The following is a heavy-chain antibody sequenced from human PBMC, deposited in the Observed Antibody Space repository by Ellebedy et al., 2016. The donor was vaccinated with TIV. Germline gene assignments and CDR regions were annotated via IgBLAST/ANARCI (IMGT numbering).Heavy chain of an antibody. J-gene: IGHJ4*02. CDR2: ISSDGSYT. Sequence: GESLKISCTASGFTFSSNWMHWVRQAPGKGLVWVSRISSDGSYTSYADSVKGRFTISRDNSKNTLCLQMNSLTTEDTAVYYCARAVIGKEDFDYWGQGSLFSVSS. D-gene: IGHD3-10*01. CDR1: GFTFSSNW. V-gene: IGHV3-74*01. CDR3: ARAVIGKEDFDY.